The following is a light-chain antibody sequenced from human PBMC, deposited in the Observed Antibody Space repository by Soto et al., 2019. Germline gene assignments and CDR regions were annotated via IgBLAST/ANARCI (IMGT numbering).Light chain of an antibody. CDR2: GAS. V-gene: IGKV3-20*01. J-gene: IGKJ2*01. CDR1: QSISSSF. CDR3: QQYGTSPYT. Sequence: EIVLTQSPGTLSFSPGERATLSCRASQSISSSFIAWYQQKPGQTPRLLIYGASSRATGIPDRFSGSVSGTDFTLTIGRLEPEDFAVYYCQQYGTSPYTFGQGTKLEV.